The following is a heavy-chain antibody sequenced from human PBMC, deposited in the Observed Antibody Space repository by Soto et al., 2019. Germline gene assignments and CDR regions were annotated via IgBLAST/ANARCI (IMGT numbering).Heavy chain of an antibody. V-gene: IGHV3-74*01. D-gene: IGHD1-26*01. CDR3: TRDPGRNWFDP. CDR2: IKSDGSIT. J-gene: IGHJ5*02. CDR1: GSTISHYW. Sequence: EVPLVESGGGLVQPGGSLRLSCAASGSTISHYWMHWVRQAPGKGLVWVSRIKSDGSITNYADSVKGRFTISRDNAKNMLYLQMNSLRAEDTAVYYCTRDPGRNWFDPWGQGTLVTVSS.